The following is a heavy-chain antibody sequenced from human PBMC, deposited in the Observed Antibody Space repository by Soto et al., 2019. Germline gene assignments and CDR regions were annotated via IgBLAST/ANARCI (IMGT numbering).Heavy chain of an antibody. D-gene: IGHD2-15*01. CDR3: ASTVDC. Sequence: EVQLVESGGGLVQPGGSLRLSCEASGFTFSLYSMNWVRQAPGKGLEWLAYISSTSKNINYADSVKGRFTISRDNAKNSLYLQMNSLRDEDTAVYYCASTVDCWGQGTLVTVST. CDR2: ISSTSKNI. V-gene: IGHV3-48*02. J-gene: IGHJ4*02. CDR1: GFTFSLYS.